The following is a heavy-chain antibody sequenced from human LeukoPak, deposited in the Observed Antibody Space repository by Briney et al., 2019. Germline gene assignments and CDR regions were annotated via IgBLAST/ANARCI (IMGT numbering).Heavy chain of an antibody. CDR2: IIPSLTIA. Sequence: SVKVSCKASGGSFNSYVISWVRQAHGQGLEWMGRIIPSLTIANYAQKFQGRVTITADKSTSIAYMELSSLRSEDTAVYYCAGHPDYGDYDLTRPYDYWGQGTLVTVSS. V-gene: IGHV1-69*04. CDR3: AGHPDYGDYDLTRPYDY. J-gene: IGHJ4*02. CDR1: GGSFNSYV. D-gene: IGHD4-17*01.